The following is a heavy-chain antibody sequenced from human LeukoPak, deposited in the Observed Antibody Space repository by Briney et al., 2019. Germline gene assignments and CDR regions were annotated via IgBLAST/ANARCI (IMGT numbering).Heavy chain of an antibody. CDR1: GGSISSYY. J-gene: IGHJ3*02. CDR2: IYYSGTT. Sequence: SETLSLTCTVSGGSISSYYWSWIRQPPGKGLEWIGYIYYSGTTNYNPSLESRVTMSVDTSKNQFSLKLSSVTAADTAVYYCARDGPHDAFDIWGQGTMVSVSS. CDR3: ARDGPHDAFDI. V-gene: IGHV4-59*12.